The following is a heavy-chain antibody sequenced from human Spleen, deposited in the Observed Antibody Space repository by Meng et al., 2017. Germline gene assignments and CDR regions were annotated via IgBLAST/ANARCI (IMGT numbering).Heavy chain of an antibody. CDR3: ASWSGTCTGVRD. CDR1: GFTFSSYA. D-gene: IGHD3-3*01. CDR2: ISGSGGST. V-gene: IGHV3-23*01. J-gene: IGHJ4*02. Sequence: GESLKISCAASGFTFSSYAMSWVRQAPGKGLEWVSAISGSGGSTYYADSVKGRFTISRDNAKKSLYLQMNSLRAEDTAVYYCASWSGTCTGVRDWGQGTLVTVSS.